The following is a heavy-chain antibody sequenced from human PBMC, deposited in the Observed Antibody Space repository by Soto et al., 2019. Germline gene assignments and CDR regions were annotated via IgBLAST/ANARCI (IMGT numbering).Heavy chain of an antibody. D-gene: IGHD3-10*01. CDR3: ATGNNYFSGTYEKIDY. J-gene: IGHJ4*02. Sequence: ASVKVSCKASGYIFINYYMHWVRQAPGQGLEWMAKINPSGGSTNYAQKFQGRITITRDRSTSTVFMDLSGLRSQDTAVYFCATGNNYFSGTYEKIDYWGQGTLVTVYS. CDR2: INPSGGST. V-gene: IGHV1-46*01. CDR1: GYIFINYY.